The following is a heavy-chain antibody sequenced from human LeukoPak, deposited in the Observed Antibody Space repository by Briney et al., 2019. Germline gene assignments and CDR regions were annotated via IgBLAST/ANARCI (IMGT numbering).Heavy chain of an antibody. V-gene: IGHV3-7*03. Sequence: GGSLRLSCAASGFTFSSYAMHWVRQASGKGLEWVANIKEDGSEKYYLDSVKGRFTVYRDNAKNSLYLQMRNLGAEDTAVYYCARGFFYNWGQGTLVSVSS. CDR1: GFTFSSYA. J-gene: IGHJ4*02. CDR2: IKEDGSEK. CDR3: ARGFFYN.